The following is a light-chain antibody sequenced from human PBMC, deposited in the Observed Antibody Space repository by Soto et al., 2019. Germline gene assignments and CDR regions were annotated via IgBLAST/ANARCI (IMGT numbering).Light chain of an antibody. CDR1: SSDVGYYNF. Sequence: QSALTQPASVSGSPGQSITISCTGTSSDVGYYNFVSWYQQHPGKAPKLIIYEVSNRPSGVSNRFSASKSGNTASLTISGLQAGDEADYHCSSYSGSTAFYVFGTGTKLTVL. CDR3: SSYSGSTAFYV. CDR2: EVS. J-gene: IGLJ1*01. V-gene: IGLV2-14*01.